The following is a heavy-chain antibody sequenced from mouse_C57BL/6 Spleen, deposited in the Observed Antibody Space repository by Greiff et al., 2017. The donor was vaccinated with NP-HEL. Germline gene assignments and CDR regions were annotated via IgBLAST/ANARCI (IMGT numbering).Heavy chain of an antibody. V-gene: IGHV1-64*01. J-gene: IGHJ3*01. CDR2: IHPNSGST. D-gene: IGHD2-2*01. CDR1: GYTFTSYW. CDR3: ARGENYGYDSAWFAY. Sequence: QVQLQQSGAELVKPGASVKLSCKASGYTFTSYWMHWVKQRPGQGLEWIGMIHPNSGSTNYNEKFKSKATLTVDKSSSTAYMQLSSLTSEDSAVYYCARGENYGYDSAWFAYWGQGTLVTVSA.